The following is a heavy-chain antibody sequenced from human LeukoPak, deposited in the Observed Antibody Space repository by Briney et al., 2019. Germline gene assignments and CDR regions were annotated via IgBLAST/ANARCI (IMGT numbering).Heavy chain of an antibody. CDR2: INPSGGST. V-gene: IGHV1-46*01. Sequence: ASVKVSCKASGYTFTSYYMHWVRQAPGQGLEGMGIINPSGGSTSYAQKFQGRVTMTRDTSTSTVYMELSSLRSEDTAVYYCARGAFIYGPTVTTIDYWGQGTLVTVSS. CDR3: ARGAFIYGPTVTTIDY. CDR1: GYTFTSYY. D-gene: IGHD4-17*01. J-gene: IGHJ4*02.